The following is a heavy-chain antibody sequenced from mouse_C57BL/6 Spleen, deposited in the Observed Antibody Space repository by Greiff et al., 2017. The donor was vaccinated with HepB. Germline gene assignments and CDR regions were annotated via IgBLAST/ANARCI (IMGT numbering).Heavy chain of an antibody. J-gene: IGHJ4*01. V-gene: IGHV5-4*01. CDR1: GFTFSSYA. D-gene: IGHD2-12*01. CDR2: ISDGGSYT. Sequence: EVQLVESGGGLVKPGGSLKLSCAASGFTFSSYAMSWVRQTPEKRLEWVATISDGGSYTYYPDNVKGRFTISRDNAKNNQYLQMSHLKSEDTAMYYCAREGRRDYAMDYWGQGTSVTVSS. CDR3: AREGRRDYAMDY.